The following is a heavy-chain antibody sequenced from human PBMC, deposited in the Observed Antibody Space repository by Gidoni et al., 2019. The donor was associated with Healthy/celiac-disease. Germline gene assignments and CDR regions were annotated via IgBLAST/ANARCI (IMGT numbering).Heavy chain of an antibody. CDR2: INPSGGST. V-gene: IGHV1-46*01. CDR3: ARGGYSGYEDRYYYYGMDV. CDR1: GSTFTSSY. D-gene: IGHD5-12*01. J-gene: IGHJ6*02. Sequence: QVQLVQSGAEVKKPGASVKVSCKASGSTFTSSYMHWVRQAPGQGLEWMGIINPSGGSTSYAQKFQGRVTMTRDTSTSTVYMELSSLRSEDTAVYYCARGGYSGYEDRYYYYGMDVWGQGTTVTVSS.